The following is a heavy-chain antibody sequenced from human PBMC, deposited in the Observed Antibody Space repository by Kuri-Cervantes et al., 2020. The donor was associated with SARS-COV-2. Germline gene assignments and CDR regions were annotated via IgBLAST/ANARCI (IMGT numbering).Heavy chain of an antibody. J-gene: IGHJ4*02. D-gene: IGHD3-10*01. CDR3: ARLGFGELFLVGLDY. V-gene: IGHV4-39*01. Sequence: SETLSLTCTVSGGSISSSSYYWGWNRQPPGKGLEWIGSIYYSGSTYYNPSLKSRVTISVDTSKNQFSLKLSSVTAADTAVYYCARLGFGELFLVGLDYWGQGTLVTVSS. CDR1: GGSISSSSYY. CDR2: IYYSGST.